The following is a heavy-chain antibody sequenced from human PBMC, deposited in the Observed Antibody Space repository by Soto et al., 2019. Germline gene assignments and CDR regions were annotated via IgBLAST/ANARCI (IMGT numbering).Heavy chain of an antibody. CDR2: ISNDGRDK. D-gene: IGHD5-18*01. CDR3: AKGSGYSHGPADDY. CDR1: GFTFRNYG. V-gene: IGHV3-30*18. J-gene: IGHJ4*02. Sequence: QVQLVESGGGVVQPGTSLRLSCAASGFTFRNYGMHWVRQAPGKGLEWVAVISNDGRDKFYADSVKGRFTISRDNSKNALYLQMNSLRVEDTAVYYCAKGSGYSHGPADDYWGQGTLVTVSS.